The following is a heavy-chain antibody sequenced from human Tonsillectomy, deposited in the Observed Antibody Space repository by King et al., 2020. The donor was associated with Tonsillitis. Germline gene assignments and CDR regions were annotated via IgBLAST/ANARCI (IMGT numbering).Heavy chain of an antibody. CDR1: GGSISSGGYY. CDR3: ARVHQAFHPVIDY. J-gene: IGHJ4*02. V-gene: IGHV4-31*03. CDR2: IYYSGST. Sequence: QLQESGPGLVKPSQTLSLTCTVSGGSISSGGYYWSWIRQHPGKGLGWIGYIYYSGSTYYNPSLQSRITISVDTSKNQFSLKVSSVTAADTAVYHCARVHQAFHPVIDYWGQGTLVTVSS.